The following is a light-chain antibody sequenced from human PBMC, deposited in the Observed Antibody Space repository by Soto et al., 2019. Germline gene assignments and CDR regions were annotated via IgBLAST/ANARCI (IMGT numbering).Light chain of an antibody. CDR1: QTISSW. CDR3: HQYDNYCT. CDR2: DAS. J-gene: IGKJ1*01. Sequence: DIQMTQFPLTLSSSVGDRVTITCRASQTISSWLAWYRQIPGKAPKLLIYDASNLESGVPSRFSGSVSGTEFTLTTSSLQPEYFAVYYCHQYDNYCTFGQVTKADIK. V-gene: IGKV1-5*01.